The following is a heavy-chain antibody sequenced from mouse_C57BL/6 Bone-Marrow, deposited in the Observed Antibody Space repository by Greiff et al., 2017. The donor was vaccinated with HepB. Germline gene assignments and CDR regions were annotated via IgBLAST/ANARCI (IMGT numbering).Heavy chain of an antibody. J-gene: IGHJ1*03. CDR2: IDPEDGDT. CDR3: TTGYYGSSFYWYFDV. D-gene: IGHD1-1*01. Sequence: EVQLQQSGAELVRPGASVKLSCTASGFNIKDYYMHWVKQRPEQGLEWIGRIDPEDGDTEYAPKFQGKATMTADTSSNTAYLQLSSLTSEDTAVYYCTTGYYGSSFYWYFDVWGTGTTVTVSS. V-gene: IGHV14-1*01. CDR1: GFNIKDYY.